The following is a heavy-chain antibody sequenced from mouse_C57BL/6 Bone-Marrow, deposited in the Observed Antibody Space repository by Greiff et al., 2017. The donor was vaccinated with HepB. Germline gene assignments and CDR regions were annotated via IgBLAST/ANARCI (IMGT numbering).Heavy chain of an antibody. CDR3: ARKAYGSSYWYFDV. V-gene: IGHV3-3*01. J-gene: IGHJ1*03. D-gene: IGHD1-1*01. CDR2: TFYGGIT. Sequence: EVQLQQSGPSLVRPSQTLSLTCTVTGFSINSDCYWIWIRQFPGNKLEYIGYTFYGGITYYNPSLESRTYITRDTSKNQFSLKLSSVTTEDTATYYCARKAYGSSYWYFDVWGTGTTVTVSS. CDR1: GFSINSDCY.